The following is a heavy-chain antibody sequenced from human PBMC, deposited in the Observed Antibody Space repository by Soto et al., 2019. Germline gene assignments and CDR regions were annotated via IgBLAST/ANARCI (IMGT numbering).Heavy chain of an antibody. CDR1: GGSISSGGYS. CDR3: ARCPLFGEGLFWFDP. CDR2: IYHSGST. Sequence: SETLSLTFAVSGGSISSGGYSWSWIRQPPGKGLEWIGYIYHSGSTYYNPSLKSRVTISVDRSKNQFSLKLSSVTAADTVVYYCARCPLFGEGLFWFDPWGQGTLVTVSS. V-gene: IGHV4-30-2*01. D-gene: IGHD3-10*01. J-gene: IGHJ5*02.